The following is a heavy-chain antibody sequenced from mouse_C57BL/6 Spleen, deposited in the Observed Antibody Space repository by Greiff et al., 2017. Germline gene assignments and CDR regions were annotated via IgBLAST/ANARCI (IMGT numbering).Heavy chain of an antibody. V-gene: IGHV1-64*01. J-gene: IGHJ2*01. Sequence: QVQLKQPGAELVKPGASVKLSCKASGYTFTSYWMHWVKQRPGQGREWIGMIYPNSGSTNYNEKFKSKATLTVDKSSSTAYMQLSSLTSEDSAVYYCARGSYYSKDYWGQGTTLTVSS. CDR3: ARGSYYSKDY. CDR1: GYTFTSYW. D-gene: IGHD2-5*01. CDR2: IYPNSGST.